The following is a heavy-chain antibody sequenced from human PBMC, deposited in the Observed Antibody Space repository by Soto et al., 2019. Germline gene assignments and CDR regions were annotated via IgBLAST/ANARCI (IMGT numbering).Heavy chain of an antibody. CDR2: ISSGRPDI. V-gene: IGHV3-21*01. J-gene: IGHJ4*02. Sequence: EDHLVESGGGLVKPGGSLRLSCAASGFSFDTYNMNRVRQAPGKGLEWVSSISSGRPDIFYADSVRGRFTISRDDAKKSLFLQMNSLRADDTAVYYCARDHLGIAAGDFDLWGQGTLVTVSS. CDR3: ARDHLGIAAGDFDL. D-gene: IGHD6-19*01. CDR1: GFSFDTYN.